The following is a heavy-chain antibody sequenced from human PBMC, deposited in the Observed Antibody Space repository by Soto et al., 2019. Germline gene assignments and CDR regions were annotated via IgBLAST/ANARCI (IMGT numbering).Heavy chain of an antibody. CDR3: AKDCGQWLVGIYYYYYYGMDV. D-gene: IGHD6-19*01. Sequence: ALRLSCAASGFTFDDYAMHWVRQAPGKGLEWVSLISWDGGSTYYADSVKGRFTISRDNSKNSLYLQMNSLRAEDTALYYCAKDCGQWLVGIYYYYYYGMDVWGQGTTVTVSS. CDR2: ISWDGGST. J-gene: IGHJ6*02. V-gene: IGHV3-43D*04. CDR1: GFTFDDYA.